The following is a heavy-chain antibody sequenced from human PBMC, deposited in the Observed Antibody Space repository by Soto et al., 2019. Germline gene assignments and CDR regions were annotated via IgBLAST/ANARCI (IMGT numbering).Heavy chain of an antibody. D-gene: IGHD3-3*01. Sequence: ASVKVSCKASGYTFFTYDISWVRQAPGQGLEWMGGISTYSGDTKYAQKFQGRVTMTTDTSTTTAYLELRSLRSDDTAVYYCARLHVLTTSENWFDPSGQVPLVTFSS. CDR3: ARLHVLTTSENWFDP. J-gene: IGHJ5*02. CDR2: ISTYSGDT. CDR1: GYTFFTYD. V-gene: IGHV1-18*01.